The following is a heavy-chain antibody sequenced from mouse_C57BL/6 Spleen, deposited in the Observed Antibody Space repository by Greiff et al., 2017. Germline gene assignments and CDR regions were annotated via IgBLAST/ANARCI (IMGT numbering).Heavy chain of an antibody. CDR3: ARELDWYFDV. CDR1: GFTFSSYA. D-gene: IGHD4-1*01. J-gene: IGHJ1*03. V-gene: IGHV5-4*01. CDR2: ISDGGSYT. Sequence: EVQLVESGGGLVKPGGSLKLSCAASGFTFSSYAMSWVRQTPDKRLEWVATISDGGSYTYYPDNVKGRFTISRDNAKNNLYLQMSHLKSEDTAMYYCARELDWYFDVWGTGTTVTVSS.